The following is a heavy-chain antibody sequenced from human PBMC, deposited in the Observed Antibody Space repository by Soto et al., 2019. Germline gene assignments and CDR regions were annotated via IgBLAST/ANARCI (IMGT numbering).Heavy chain of an antibody. Sequence: SETLSLTCTVSGGSISSYYWSWIRQPPGKGLEWIGYIYYSGSTNYNPSLKSRVTISVDTSKNQFSLKLSSVTAADTAVYYCARTYYYGSGSYYYIDYWGQGTLVTAPQ. V-gene: IGHV4-59*01. J-gene: IGHJ4*02. CDR3: ARTYYYGSGSYYYIDY. D-gene: IGHD3-10*01. CDR1: GGSISSYY. CDR2: IYYSGST.